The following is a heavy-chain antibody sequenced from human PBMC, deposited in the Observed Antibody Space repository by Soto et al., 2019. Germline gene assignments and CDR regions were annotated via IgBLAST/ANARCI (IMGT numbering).Heavy chain of an antibody. J-gene: IGHJ6*02. D-gene: IGHD3-9*01. Sequence: GGSLRLSCAASGFTFSSYSMNWVRQAPGKGLEWVSSISSSSSYIYYADSVKGRFTISRDNAKNSQYLQMNSLRAEDTAVYYCARDQDYDILTGYYYYYGMDVWGQGTTVTVSS. CDR1: GFTFSSYS. V-gene: IGHV3-21*01. CDR3: ARDQDYDILTGYYYYYGMDV. CDR2: ISSSSSYI.